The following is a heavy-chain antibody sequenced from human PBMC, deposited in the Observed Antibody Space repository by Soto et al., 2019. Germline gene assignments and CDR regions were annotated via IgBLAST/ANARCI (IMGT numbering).Heavy chain of an antibody. D-gene: IGHD2-2*02. V-gene: IGHV4-4*07. CDR2: MYTSGST. CDR1: GGSITNYY. Sequence: QVQLQQSGPGLVKASETLSLTCTVSGGSITNYYWSWIRQPAGKGLEWIGRMYTSGSTNYNPSLKSRVTMSVDTSKNQFSLKLSSVTAADTAVYYCAGVIPGASYYYGMDVWGQGTTVTVSS. J-gene: IGHJ6*02. CDR3: AGVIPGASYYYGMDV.